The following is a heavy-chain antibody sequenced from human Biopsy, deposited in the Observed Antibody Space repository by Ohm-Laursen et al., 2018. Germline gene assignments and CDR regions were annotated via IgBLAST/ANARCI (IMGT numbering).Heavy chain of an antibody. CDR3: AKDKGTFNFYYYGMDV. D-gene: IGHD2/OR15-2a*01. V-gene: IGHV3-30*18. Sequence: SLRLSCTAPGFTSSNSGMHWVRQAPGKGLEWVAAISYDGSKTDYGDSVKGRLNISRDNSKNTLDLQMSSLRVEDTAVYFCAKDKGTFNFYYYGMDVWGQGTTVTVSS. CDR1: GFTSSNSG. J-gene: IGHJ6*02. CDR2: ISYDGSKT.